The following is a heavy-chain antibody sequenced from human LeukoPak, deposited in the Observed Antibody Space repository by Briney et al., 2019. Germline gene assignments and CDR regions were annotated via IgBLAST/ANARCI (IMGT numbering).Heavy chain of an antibody. CDR2: INHSGST. D-gene: IGHD1-26*01. CDR3: AREDGGATDY. CDR1: GGSFSGYY. J-gene: IGHJ4*02. V-gene: IGHV4-34*01. Sequence: SETLSLTCAVYGGSFSGYYWSWIRQPPGKGLEWIGEINHSGSTNYNPSLKSRVTISVDTSKNQFSLKLSSVTAADTAVYYCAREDGGATDYWGQGTLVTVSS.